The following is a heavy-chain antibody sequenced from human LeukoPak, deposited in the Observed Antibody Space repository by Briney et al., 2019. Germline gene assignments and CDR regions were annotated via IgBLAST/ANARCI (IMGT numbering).Heavy chain of an antibody. CDR2: INPSGGST. V-gene: IGHV1-46*01. J-gene: IGHJ6*02. CDR3: ARTAYCTSCYQHYYYGMDV. D-gene: IGHD2-2*01. Sequence: SVKVSCKASGYTFTSYYMHWVRQAPGQGLEWMGIINPSGGSTSYAQKFQGRVTMTRDTSTSTVYMELSSLRSEDTAVYYCARTAYCTSCYQHYYYGMDVWGQGTTVTVSS. CDR1: GYTFTSYY.